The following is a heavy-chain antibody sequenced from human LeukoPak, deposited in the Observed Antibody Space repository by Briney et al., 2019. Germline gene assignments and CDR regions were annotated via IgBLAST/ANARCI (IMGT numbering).Heavy chain of an antibody. CDR3: ARAMVRGEMDV. Sequence: GGSLRLSCAASGFTFSSYSMNWVRQAPGKGPEWVSYISSSSSTIYYADSVKGRFTISRDNAKNSLYLQMNSLRAEDTAVYYCARAMVRGEMDVWGKGTTVTVSS. V-gene: IGHV3-48*04. D-gene: IGHD3-10*01. CDR1: GFTFSSYS. J-gene: IGHJ6*04. CDR2: ISSSSSTI.